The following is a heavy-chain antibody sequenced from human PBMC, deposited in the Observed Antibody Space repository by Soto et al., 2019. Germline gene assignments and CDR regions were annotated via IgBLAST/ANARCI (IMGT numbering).Heavy chain of an antibody. Sequence: LRLSCAASGFTFSSYEMNWVRQAPGKGLEWVSYISSSGSTIYYADSVKGRFTISRDNAKNSLYLQMNSLRAEDTAVYYCARGFGVVINIDYWGQGTLVTVSS. CDR2: ISSSGSTI. CDR3: ARGFGVVINIDY. CDR1: GFTFSSYE. D-gene: IGHD3-3*01. J-gene: IGHJ4*02. V-gene: IGHV3-48*03.